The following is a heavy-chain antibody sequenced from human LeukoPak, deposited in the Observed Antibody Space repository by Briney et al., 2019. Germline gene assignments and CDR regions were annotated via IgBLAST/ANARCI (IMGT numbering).Heavy chain of an antibody. CDR2: INHSGST. D-gene: IGHD1-14*01. J-gene: IGHJ5*02. CDR3: ARGRRYNTPGPGWFDP. Sequence: SETLSLTCAVYGGSFSGYYWNWIRQPPGKGLEWIGEINHSGSTNYNPSLKTRVTISVDTSKNQFSLKLSSVTAADTAVYYCARGRRYNTPGPGWFDPWGQGTLVTVSS. V-gene: IGHV4-34*01. CDR1: GGSFSGYY.